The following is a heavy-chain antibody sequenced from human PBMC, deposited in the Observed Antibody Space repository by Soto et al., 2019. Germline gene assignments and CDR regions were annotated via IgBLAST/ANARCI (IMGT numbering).Heavy chain of an antibody. D-gene: IGHD4-17*01. CDR2: ISSSSSYT. CDR1: GFTFSDYY. CDR3: AREGADDDYGDSNVDY. Sequence: GGSLRLSCAASGFTFSDYYMSWIRQAPGKGLEWVSYISSSSSYTNYADSVKGRFTISRDNAKNSLYLQMNSLRAEDTAVYYCAREGADDDYGDSNVDYWGQGTLVTVSS. V-gene: IGHV3-11*06. J-gene: IGHJ4*02.